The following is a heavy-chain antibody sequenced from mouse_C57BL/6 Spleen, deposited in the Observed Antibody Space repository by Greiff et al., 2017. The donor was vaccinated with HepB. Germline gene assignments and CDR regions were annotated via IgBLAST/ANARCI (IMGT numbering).Heavy chain of an antibody. J-gene: IGHJ4*01. D-gene: IGHD1-1*01. Sequence: QVQLKESGAELMKPGASVKLSCKATGYTFTGYWIEWVKQRPGHGLEWIGEILPGSGSTNYNEKFKGKATFTADTSSNTAYMQLSSLTTEDSAIYYCARCPYYYGSSNYYAMDYWGQGTSVTVSS. CDR1: GYTFTGYW. V-gene: IGHV1-9*01. CDR2: ILPGSGST. CDR3: ARCPYYYGSSNYYAMDY.